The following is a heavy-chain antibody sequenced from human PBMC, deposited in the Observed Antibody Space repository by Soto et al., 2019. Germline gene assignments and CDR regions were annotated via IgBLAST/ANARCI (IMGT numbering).Heavy chain of an antibody. CDR1: GGTFSSYT. V-gene: IGHV1-69*02. CDR2: IIPILGIA. Sequence: SVKVSCKASGGTFSSYTISWVRQAPGQGLEWMGRIIPILGIANYAQKFQGRVTITADKSTSTAYMELSSLRSEDTAVYYCAVMDRYCSGGSCSTNHSPTWYFDLWGRG. D-gene: IGHD2-15*01. CDR3: AVMDRYCSGGSCSTNHSPTWYFDL. J-gene: IGHJ2*01.